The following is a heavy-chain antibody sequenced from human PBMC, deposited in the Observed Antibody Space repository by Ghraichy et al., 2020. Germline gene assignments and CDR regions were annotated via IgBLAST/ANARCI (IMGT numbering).Heavy chain of an antibody. CDR1: GGSFSGYY. J-gene: IGHJ4*02. D-gene: IGHD3-3*01. Sequence: ETLSLTCAVYGGSFSGYYWSWIRQPPGKGLEWIGEINHSGSTNYNPSLKSRVTISVDTSKNQFSLKLSSVTAADTAVYYCAASRPYDFWSGYWGLRYWGQGTLVTV. CDR3: AASRPYDFWSGYWGLRY. V-gene: IGHV4-34*01. CDR2: INHSGST.